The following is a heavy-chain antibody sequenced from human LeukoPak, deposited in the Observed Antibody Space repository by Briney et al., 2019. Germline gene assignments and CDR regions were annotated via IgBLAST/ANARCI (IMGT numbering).Heavy chain of an antibody. J-gene: IGHJ3*01. CDR1: GGSISSGAYY. D-gene: IGHD6-13*01. CDR2: IYHSGST. CDR3: ARGSSSWGR. V-gene: IGHV4-31*03. Sequence: SQTLSLTCTVSGGSISSGAYYWSWIRQHPGKGLEWNGYIYHSGSTYYNPPLKSRVSMSVDTSKNQFSLKLSSVTAADTAVYYCARGSSSWGRWGQGTMVTVSS.